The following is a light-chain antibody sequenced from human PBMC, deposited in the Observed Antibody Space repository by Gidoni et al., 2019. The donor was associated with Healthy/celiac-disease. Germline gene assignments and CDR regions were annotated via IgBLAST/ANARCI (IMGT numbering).Light chain of an antibody. CDR3: QQYNNWPPLT. CDR1: QSVSSN. J-gene: IGKJ4*01. CDR2: GAS. V-gene: IGKV3-15*01. Sequence: DIAITQSPATLPVSPGQRATLSCRASQSVSSNLAWYQQKPGQAPRLLIYGASTRATGIPARFSGSGSGTEFTLTISSLQSEDFAVYYCQQYNNWPPLTFGGGTKVEIK.